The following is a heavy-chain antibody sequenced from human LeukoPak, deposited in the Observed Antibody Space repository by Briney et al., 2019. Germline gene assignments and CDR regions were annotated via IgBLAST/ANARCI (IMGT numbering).Heavy chain of an antibody. D-gene: IGHD6-19*01. CDR2: LYSGGTT. V-gene: IGHV3-66*02. J-gene: IGHJ4*02. Sequence: GGSLRLSCAASGFAVSNDYMSWVRQAPGRGPEWVSVLYSGGTTYYADSVEGRFTISRDNSKNTLYLQMNSLRAEDTAVYYCAKAAFSGYSSGWYGGNFDYWGQGTLVTVSS. CDR3: AKAAFSGYSSGWYGGNFDY. CDR1: GFAVSNDY.